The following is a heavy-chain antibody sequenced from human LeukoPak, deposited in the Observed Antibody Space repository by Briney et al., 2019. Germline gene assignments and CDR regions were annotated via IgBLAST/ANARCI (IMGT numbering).Heavy chain of an antibody. V-gene: IGHV3-43*02. CDR2: ISGDGGST. J-gene: IGHJ4*02. CDR3: ASDDKNGTDY. CDR1: GFTFDDYA. D-gene: IGHD1-1*01. Sequence: PGGSLRLSCAASGFTFDDYAMHWVRQAPGKGLEWVSLISGDGGSTYYADSVRGRFTISRDNAKNSLYLQMNSLRVEDTAVYYCASDDKNGTDYWGQGTLVTVSS.